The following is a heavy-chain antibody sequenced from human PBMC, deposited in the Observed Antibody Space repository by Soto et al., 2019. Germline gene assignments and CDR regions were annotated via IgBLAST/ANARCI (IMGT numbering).Heavy chain of an antibody. Sequence: GCSCIWIRQPPGKALEWIGHTYHSGNPNYNPSLKSRVTISVDRSKNQFSLKLSSVTAADTAVYYCARRYGTTFDYWGQGTLVTVSS. D-gene: IGHD1-7*01. J-gene: IGHJ4*02. CDR3: ARRYGTTFDY. V-gene: IGHV4-30-2*02. CDR1: GCS. CDR2: TYHSGNP.